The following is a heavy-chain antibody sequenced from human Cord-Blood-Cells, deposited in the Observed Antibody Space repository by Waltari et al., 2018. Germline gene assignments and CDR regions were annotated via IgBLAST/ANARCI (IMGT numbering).Heavy chain of an antibody. CDR1: GGTFRTYA. Sequence: QVQLVQSGAEVKKPGSSVKVSCKAPGGTFRTYAIRWVRQAHGQGLEWMGGIIPILGIANYAQKFQGRVTITADKSTSTAYMELSSLRSEDTAVYYCARDRGGVDYWGQGTLVTVSS. CDR3: ARDRGGVDY. V-gene: IGHV1-69*10. J-gene: IGHJ4*02. CDR2: IIPILGIA. D-gene: IGHD2-15*01.